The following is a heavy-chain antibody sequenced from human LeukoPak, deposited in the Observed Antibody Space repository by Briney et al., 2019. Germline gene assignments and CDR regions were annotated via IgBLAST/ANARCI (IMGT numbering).Heavy chain of an antibody. CDR2: IKQDGSEK. CDR3: ARDRLQQLGCWTD. V-gene: IGHV3-7*01. J-gene: IGHJ4*02. D-gene: IGHD6-6*01. CDR1: GFIFSSYW. Sequence: GGSLRLSCAASGFIFSSYWMSWVRQAPGKGLEWVANIKQDGSEKYYVDSVKGRFTSSRDNAKNSLYLQMNSLRAEDTAVYYCARDRLQQLGCWTDWGQGTLVTVSS.